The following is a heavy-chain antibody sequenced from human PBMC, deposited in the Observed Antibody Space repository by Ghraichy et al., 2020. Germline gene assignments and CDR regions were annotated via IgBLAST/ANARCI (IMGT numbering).Heavy chain of an antibody. J-gene: IGHJ6*02. CDR1: GGSFSGYY. D-gene: IGHD2-8*01. CDR2: INHSGST. Sequence: SETLSLTCAVYGGSFSGYYWSWIRQPPGKGLEWIGEINHSGSTNYNPSLKSRVTISVDTSKNQFSLKLSSVTAADTAVYYCARVGLMVPRYYYYGMDVWGQGTTVTVSS. V-gene: IGHV4-34*01. CDR3: ARVGLMVPRYYYYGMDV.